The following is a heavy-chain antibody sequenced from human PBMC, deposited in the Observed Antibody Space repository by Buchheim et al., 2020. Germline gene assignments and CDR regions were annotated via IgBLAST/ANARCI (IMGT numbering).Heavy chain of an antibody. D-gene: IGHD3-22*01. V-gene: IGHV4-34*01. Sequence: QVQIQQWGAGVLKPSETLSLSCAVYGGSFSGYYWSWIRQPPGKGLEWIGEINHSGSTNNNPSLKSRVTISEDTSKNQFSLTMNTVTAADTAVYYCARGLDYYGSSGPIGHYFDYWGQGTL. CDR3: ARGLDYYGSSGPIGHYFDY. J-gene: IGHJ4*02. CDR2: INHSGST. CDR1: GGSFSGYY.